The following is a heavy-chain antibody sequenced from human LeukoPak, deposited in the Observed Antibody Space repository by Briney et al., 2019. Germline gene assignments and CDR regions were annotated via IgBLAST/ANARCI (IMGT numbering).Heavy chain of an antibody. J-gene: IGHJ4*02. CDR2: LFHSGTP. CDR3: ARRRGWKQQLVYFDY. Sequence: PSETLSLTCTVSGGSISNYYWSWIRQPLGKGLEWIGYLFHSGTPRYNPSLKSRVTISADTSKNQFFLTLNSTTAADTAVYYCARRRGWKQQLVYFDYWGQGTLATVSS. D-gene: IGHD6-13*01. CDR1: GGSISNYY. V-gene: IGHV4-59*08.